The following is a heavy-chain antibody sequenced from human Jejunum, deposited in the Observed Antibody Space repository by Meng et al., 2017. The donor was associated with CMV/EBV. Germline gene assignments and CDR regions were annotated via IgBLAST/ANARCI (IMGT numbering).Heavy chain of an antibody. V-gene: IGHV3-30*02. J-gene: IGHJ6*02. CDR3: AKDKIPVSPYYYGTDV. CDR1: FAVSSYA. Sequence: FAVSSYALHGVRQAPGKGLEWLAFIRFDGTNTSLVDSVKGRFTISRDNSKNMLFLQMNSLRAEDTAVYYCAKDKIPVSPYYYGTDVWGQGTTVTVSS. D-gene: IGHD4-11*01. CDR2: IRFDGTNT.